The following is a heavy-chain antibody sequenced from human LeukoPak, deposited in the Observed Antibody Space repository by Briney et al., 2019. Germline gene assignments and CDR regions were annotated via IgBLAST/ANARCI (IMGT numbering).Heavy chain of an antibody. CDR3: ARAAYSSTWYSRYFDL. CDR2: IKRDGSEK. V-gene: IGHV3-7*01. J-gene: IGHJ2*01. CDR1: GFTFSNYW. D-gene: IGHD6-13*01. Sequence: GGSLRLSCAASGFTFSNYWMSWVRQAPGKGLEWVASIKRDGSEKYYVDSVKGRFTISKDNAKNSLYLQMNSLRAEDTAVYYCARAAYSSTWYSRYFDLWGRGTLVTVSS.